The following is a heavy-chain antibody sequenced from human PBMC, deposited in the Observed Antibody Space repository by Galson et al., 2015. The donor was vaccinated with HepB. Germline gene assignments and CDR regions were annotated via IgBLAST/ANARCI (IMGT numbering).Heavy chain of an antibody. D-gene: IGHD3-10*01. Sequence: VKVSCKVSGYTFTDYYMHWVQQAPGKGLEWMGLVDPEDGETIYAEKFQGRVTITADTSTDTAYMELSSLRSEDTAVYYCATAGVAQGVNGGWFDPWGQGTLVTVSS. CDR3: ATAGVAQGVNGGWFDP. CDR2: VDPEDGET. J-gene: IGHJ5*02. V-gene: IGHV1-69-2*01. CDR1: GYTFTDYY.